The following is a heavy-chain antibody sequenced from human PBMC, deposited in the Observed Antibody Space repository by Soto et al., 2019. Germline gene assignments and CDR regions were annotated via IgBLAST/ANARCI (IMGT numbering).Heavy chain of an antibody. CDR2: VSYHGTNK. V-gene: IGHV3-30*03. CDR3: ARGLPYDSSGYFFDY. D-gene: IGHD3-22*01. Sequence: QVQLVESGGGVAQPGRSLRLSCAASGFTFSSYGMHWVRQAPGKGLEWVALVSYHGTNKYYGDSVNGRFTISRDNSKNTLYLQMNSLRAEDTAVYYCARGLPYDSSGYFFDYWGQGTLVTVSS. J-gene: IGHJ4*02. CDR1: GFTFSSYG.